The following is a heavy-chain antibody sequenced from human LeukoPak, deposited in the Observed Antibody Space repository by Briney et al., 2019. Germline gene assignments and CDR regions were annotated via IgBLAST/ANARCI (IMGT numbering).Heavy chain of an antibody. CDR1: GGSFSGYY. Sequence: WETLSLTRAVYGGSFSGYYWSWIRQPPGKGLEWIGEINHSGSTNYNPSLKSRVTISVDTSKNQFSLKLSSVTAADTAVYYCARALWFGGWFDAFDIWGQGTMVTVSS. CDR3: ARALWFGGWFDAFDI. D-gene: IGHD3-10*01. J-gene: IGHJ3*02. CDR2: INHSGST. V-gene: IGHV4-34*01.